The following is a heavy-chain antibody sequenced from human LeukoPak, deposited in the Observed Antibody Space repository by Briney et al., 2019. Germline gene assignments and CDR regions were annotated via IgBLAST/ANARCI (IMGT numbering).Heavy chain of an antibody. J-gene: IGHJ4*02. CDR3: ARGIAVAAFFDY. CDR1: GYTFTSYD. Sequence: GASVKVSCKASGYTFTSYDINWVRQAPGQGLEWMGWINPNSGGTNYAQKFQGRVTMTRDTSISTAYMELSRLRSDDTAVYYCARGIAVAAFFDYWGQGTLVTVSS. CDR2: INPNSGGT. D-gene: IGHD6-19*01. V-gene: IGHV1-2*02.